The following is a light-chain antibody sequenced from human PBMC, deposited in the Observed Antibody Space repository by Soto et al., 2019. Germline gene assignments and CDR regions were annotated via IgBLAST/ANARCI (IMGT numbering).Light chain of an antibody. CDR1: SSNIGSNY. CDR2: SNN. J-gene: IGLJ3*02. CDR3: AAWDDSLSGWV. Sequence: QSVLTQPPSASGTPGQRVTISCSGSSSNIGSNYVYWYQQLPGTAPKLLMYSNNKRPSGVPDRFSGSKSGTSASLAISGLRSEDEADYYCAAWDDSLSGWVFGGGTKLTVL. V-gene: IGLV1-47*02.